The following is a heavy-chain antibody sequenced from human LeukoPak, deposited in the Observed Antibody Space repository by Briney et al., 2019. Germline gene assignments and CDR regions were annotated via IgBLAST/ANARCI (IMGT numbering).Heavy chain of an antibody. V-gene: IGHV4-59*01. Sequence: PSETLSLTCPVSGGSIGFYYWNSVRQPPGNGLEWIGCVYYNGSSNYNPSLKSRVSISVDTSKIQFSLKLSSVTAADTAVYYCARSIKRGLFDYWGQGSLVTVSS. CDR1: GGSIGFYY. CDR2: VYYNGSS. CDR3: ARSIKRGLFDY. D-gene: IGHD3-10*01. J-gene: IGHJ4*02.